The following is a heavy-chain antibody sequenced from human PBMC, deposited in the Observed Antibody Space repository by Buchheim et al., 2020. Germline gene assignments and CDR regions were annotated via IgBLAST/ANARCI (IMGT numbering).Heavy chain of an antibody. CDR2: IYYSGST. J-gene: IGHJ4*02. V-gene: IGHV4-39*07. CDR1: GDSISSSSYY. D-gene: IGHD4-17*01. CDR3: ARDYSVTGHLFDY. Sequence: QLQLQESGPGLAKPSETLSLTCTVSGDSISSSSYYWGWIRQPPGKGLEWIGSIYYSGSTYYNPSLKSRVTISVDTSKNQFSLKLSSVTAADTAVYYCARDYSVTGHLFDYWGQGAL.